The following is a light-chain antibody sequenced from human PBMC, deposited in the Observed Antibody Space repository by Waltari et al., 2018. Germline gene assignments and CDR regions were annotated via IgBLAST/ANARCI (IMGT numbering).Light chain of an antibody. J-gene: IGKJ2*01. CDR1: QSISNW. V-gene: IGKV1-5*03. CDR2: KAT. CDR3: QQYNSYST. Sequence: DIQMTQSPSTLSASVGDRVTIICRASQSISNWLAWYQQKPGKAPKLLIHKATTLESGVPSRFSGSGSGTEFPLTISSLQPDDFATYYCQQYNSYSTFGQGTKLEMK.